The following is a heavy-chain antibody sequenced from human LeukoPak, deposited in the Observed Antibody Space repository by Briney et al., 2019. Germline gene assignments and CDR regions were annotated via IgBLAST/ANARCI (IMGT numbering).Heavy chain of an antibody. Sequence: ASVKVSCKASEYTFTVYYIHWVRQAPGQGLEWMGWINPNRGGTNYAQKFRGRVTMTRDTSINTAYMELSRLRSDDTAVYYCARDVREGAFDIWGQGTMVTVSS. J-gene: IGHJ3*02. CDR3: ARDVREGAFDI. D-gene: IGHD5-24*01. CDR2: INPNRGGT. CDR1: EYTFTVYY. V-gene: IGHV1-2*02.